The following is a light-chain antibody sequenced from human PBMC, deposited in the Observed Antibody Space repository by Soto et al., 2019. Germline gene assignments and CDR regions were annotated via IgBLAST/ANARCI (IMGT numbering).Light chain of an antibody. V-gene: IGLV2-14*01. Sequence: QSALTQPASLSGSPGQSITISCAGTSSDIGGSKYVSWYQQHPGKAPKLIIYEVTYRPSGVSARFSGSKSGNTASLTVSGLQAEDEADYYCSSYSSMNTLGVFGGGTKLTVL. CDR1: SSDIGGSKY. CDR2: EVT. CDR3: SSYSSMNTLGV. J-gene: IGLJ2*01.